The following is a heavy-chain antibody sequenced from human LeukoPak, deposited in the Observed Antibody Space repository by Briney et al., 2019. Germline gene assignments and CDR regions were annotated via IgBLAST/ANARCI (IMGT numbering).Heavy chain of an antibody. V-gene: IGHV4-34*01. J-gene: IGHJ4*02. Sequence: SETLSLTCAVYGGSFSGYYWSWIRQPPGKGLEWIGEINHSGSTNYNPSLKSRVTISVDTSKNQFSLKLSSVTAADTAVYYCARKRFYDYWGQGTLVAVSS. CDR3: ARKRFYDY. CDR1: GGSFSGYY. CDR2: INHSGST.